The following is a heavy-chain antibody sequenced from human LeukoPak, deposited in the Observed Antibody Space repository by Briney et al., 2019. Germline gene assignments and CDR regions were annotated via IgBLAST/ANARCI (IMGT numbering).Heavy chain of an antibody. CDR2: ISNSGTST. CDR1: GFTFSTYG. J-gene: IGHJ5*02. Sequence: PGGSLRLSCAASGFTFSTYGMSWVRQAPGKGLEWVSTISNSGTSTYYADSVKGRFTISRDNSKNTLYLQMNSLRAEDTAVYYCARDDFSGSYNWFDPWGQGTLVTVSS. CDR3: ARDDFSGSYNWFDP. D-gene: IGHD2-15*01. V-gene: IGHV3-23*01.